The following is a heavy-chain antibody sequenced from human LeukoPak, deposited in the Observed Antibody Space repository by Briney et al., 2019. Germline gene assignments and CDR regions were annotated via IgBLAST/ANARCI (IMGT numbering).Heavy chain of an antibody. Sequence: SETLSLTCAVYGGSFSGYYWSWIRQPPGKGLEWIGEVNHSGSTNYNPSLKSRVTISVDTSKNQFSLKLSSVTAADTAVYYCARNYDFWSGYYERLGYYYGMDVWGQGTTVTVSS. CDR2: VNHSGST. CDR3: ARNYDFWSGYYERLGYYYGMDV. CDR1: GGSFSGYY. D-gene: IGHD3-3*01. J-gene: IGHJ6*02. V-gene: IGHV4-34*01.